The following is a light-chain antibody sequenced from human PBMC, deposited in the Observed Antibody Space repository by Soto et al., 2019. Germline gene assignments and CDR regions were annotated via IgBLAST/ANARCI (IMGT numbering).Light chain of an antibody. J-gene: IGLJ2*01. Sequence: QSVLTQPPSASGSPGQSVTISCTGTSSDVGGYNYVSWYQQHPGKAPKLMIYEVSKRPSGVPDRFSGSKSGNTAYLTVSGLQAEDEADYYCSSYAGSNLVVFGGGTQLTVL. CDR2: EVS. V-gene: IGLV2-8*01. CDR1: SSDVGGYNY. CDR3: SSYAGSNLVV.